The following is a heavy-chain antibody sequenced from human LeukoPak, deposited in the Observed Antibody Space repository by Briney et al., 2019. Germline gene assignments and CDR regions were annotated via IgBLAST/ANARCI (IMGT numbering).Heavy chain of an antibody. CDR1: GFTFSSYE. D-gene: IGHD3-22*01. Sequence: GGSLRLSCAASGFTFSSYEMNWVRQAPGKGLEWVAFIQYDGTNKYYADSLKGRFTISRDNSKNTLYLQMNSLRAEDTAVYYCAKDLYSYDGSAYYFPSLGQGTLVTVSS. J-gene: IGHJ5*02. CDR3: AKDLYSYDGSAYYFPS. CDR2: IQYDGTNK. V-gene: IGHV3-30*02.